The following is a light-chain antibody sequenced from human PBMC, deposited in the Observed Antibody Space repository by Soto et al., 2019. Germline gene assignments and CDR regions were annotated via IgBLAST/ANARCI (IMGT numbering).Light chain of an antibody. V-gene: IGLV2-8*01. CDR2: XXX. J-gene: IGLJ3*02. CDR3: SSFASSNTWV. CDR1: SSDVGAYNY. Sequence: QSVLTQPPSASGSPGQSVTISCTGTSSDVGAYNYVSWYQQHAGKAPKLVIYXXXXXXXXXXXXXXXSKSANTASLTVSGLQAXXXXXYYCSSFASSNTWVFGGGTKLTVL.